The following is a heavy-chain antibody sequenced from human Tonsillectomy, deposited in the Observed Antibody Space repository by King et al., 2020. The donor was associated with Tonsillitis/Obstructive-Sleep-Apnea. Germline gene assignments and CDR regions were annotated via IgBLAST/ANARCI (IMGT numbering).Heavy chain of an antibody. CDR1: GGSVSSGDYY. V-gene: IGHV4-61*08. CDR2: IYYSGST. Sequence: VQLQESGPGLVKPSETLSLTCTVSGGSVSSGDYYWSWIRQPPGKGLEWIGYIYYSGSTNYNPTLKSRVTISVDTSRHQFSLKLTSVTTADTAVYYCARGVRGDGICFYYYRDVWGKGTTVTVSS. CDR3: ARGVRGDGICFYYYRDV. D-gene: IGHD3-16*01. J-gene: IGHJ6*03.